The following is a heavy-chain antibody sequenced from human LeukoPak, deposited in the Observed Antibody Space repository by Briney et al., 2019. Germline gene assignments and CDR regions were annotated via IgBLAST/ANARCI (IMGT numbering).Heavy chain of an antibody. D-gene: IGHD2-15*01. J-gene: IGHJ4*02. CDR1: GGSISRSNYY. V-gene: IGHV4-39*07. Sequence: SETLSLTCSVSGGSISRSNYYWGWIRQPPGKGLEWIGSMYHGGRTYYNSYLNSRATISLDTSKNQFSLRLSSVTAADTAVYYCAREGYWHPVDYWGQGTLVTLSS. CDR2: MYHGGRT. CDR3: AREGYWHPVDY.